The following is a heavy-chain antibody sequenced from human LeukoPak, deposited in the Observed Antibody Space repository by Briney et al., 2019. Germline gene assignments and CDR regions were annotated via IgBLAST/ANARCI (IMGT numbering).Heavy chain of an antibody. J-gene: IGHJ4*02. CDR3: ARGPICSSTSCSSACFDC. V-gene: IGHV4-34*01. CDR1: GGSFSGYY. Sequence: PSETLSLTCAVYGGSFSGYYWSWIRQPPGKGLEWIGEINHSGSTNYNPSLKSRVTISVDTSKNQFSLKLSSVTAADTAVYYCARGPICSSTSCSSACFDCWGQGTLVTVSS. D-gene: IGHD2-2*01. CDR2: INHSGST.